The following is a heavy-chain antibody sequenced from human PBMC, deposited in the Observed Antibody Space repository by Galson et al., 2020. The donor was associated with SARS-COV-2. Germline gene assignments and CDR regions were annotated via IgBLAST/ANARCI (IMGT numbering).Heavy chain of an antibody. CDR3: ARDSPDPYDFWSGYSDAFDI. J-gene: IGHJ3*02. CDR2: IYYSGST. CDR1: GGSISSSSYY. V-gene: IGHV4-39*07. Sequence: TLSLTCTVSGGSISSSSYYWGWIRQPPGKGLEWIGSIYYSGSTYYNPSLKSRVTISVDTSKNQFSLKLSSVTAADTAVYYCARDSPDPYDFWSGYSDAFDIWGQGTMVTVSS. D-gene: IGHD3-3*01.